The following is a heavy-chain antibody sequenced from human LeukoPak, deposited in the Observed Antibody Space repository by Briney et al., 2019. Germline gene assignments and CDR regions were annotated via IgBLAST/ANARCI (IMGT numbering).Heavy chain of an antibody. V-gene: IGHV3-23*01. CDR2: ISPSGGCT. J-gene: IGHJ3*02. CDR1: GYTFTGHG. D-gene: IGHD1-26*01. Sequence: GGSVNVSCKASGYTFTGHGMNWVRQAPGKGLEWVAGISPSGGCTTYAQPLKGRFTIPRDTSITTRYLQMNSLRAEDTDVYYCARGGSYLSAFDIWGQGTMVTVSS. CDR3: ARGGSYLSAFDI.